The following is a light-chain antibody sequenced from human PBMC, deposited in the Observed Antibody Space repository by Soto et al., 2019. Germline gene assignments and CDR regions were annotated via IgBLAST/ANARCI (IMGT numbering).Light chain of an antibody. Sequence: QSVLTQPPSASGSPGQSVAISCTGTSSDVGGYNYVSWYQQHPGKAPKLMIYEVNTRPSGGPDRFSGSKSGNTASLTVSGLQAEDEADYYCSSYAGSSNVFGTGTKGTVL. CDR2: EVN. V-gene: IGLV2-8*01. CDR1: SSDVGGYNY. J-gene: IGLJ1*01. CDR3: SSYAGSSNV.